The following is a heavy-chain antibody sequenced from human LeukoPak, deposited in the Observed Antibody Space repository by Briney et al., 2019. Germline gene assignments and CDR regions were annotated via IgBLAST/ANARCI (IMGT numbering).Heavy chain of an antibody. Sequence: GGSLRLSCAASGFTFSSYWMHWVRQAPGKGLEWVSAISGSGGSTYYADSVKGRFTISRDNSKNTLYLQMNSLRAEDTAVYYCAKDPYSGSYSHWFDPWGQGTLVTVSS. CDR3: AKDPYSGSYSHWFDP. CDR1: GFTFSSYW. CDR2: ISGSGGST. V-gene: IGHV3-23*01. D-gene: IGHD1-26*01. J-gene: IGHJ5*02.